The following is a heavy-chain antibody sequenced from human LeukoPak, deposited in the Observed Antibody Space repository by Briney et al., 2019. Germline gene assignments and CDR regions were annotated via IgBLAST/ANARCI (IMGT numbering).Heavy chain of an antibody. CDR1: GFTFDDYA. V-gene: IGHV3-9*01. Sequence: GGSLRLSCAASGFTFDDYAMHWVRQAPGKGLEWVSGISWNSGSMDYADSVKGRFTISRDNSKNSLYLQMNSLRTEDTALYYCAKGPSGYDSPNDYYFDYWGQGTLVTVSS. CDR2: ISWNSGSM. J-gene: IGHJ4*02. D-gene: IGHD5-12*01. CDR3: AKGPSGYDSPNDYYFDY.